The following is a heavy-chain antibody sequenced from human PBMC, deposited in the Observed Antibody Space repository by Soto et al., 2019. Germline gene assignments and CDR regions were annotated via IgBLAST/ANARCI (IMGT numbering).Heavy chain of an antibody. D-gene: IGHD2-2*01. CDR1: GYSFTSYW. CDR2: IYPGGSDI. V-gene: IGHV5-51*01. Sequence: GESLKISCKGSGYSFTSYWIGWVRQMPGKGLEWMGIIYPGGSDIRYSPSFQGQVTISADKSISTAYLQWSSLKASDTAMYYCARGGGDIVVVPAAAVQLWLPAFDYWGQGTLVTVSS. J-gene: IGHJ4*02. CDR3: ARGGGDIVVVPAAAVQLWLPAFDY.